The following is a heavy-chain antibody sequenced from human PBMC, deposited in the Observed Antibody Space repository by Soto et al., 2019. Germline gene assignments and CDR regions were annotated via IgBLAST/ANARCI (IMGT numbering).Heavy chain of an antibody. V-gene: IGHV1-46*01. CDR2: INPSGDST. Sequence: GASVKVSCKASGYTFSDYYVHWVRQAPGQGLEWMGFINPSGDSTTYVQKFQGRVTMTRDTSTSTVYMDLSSLRSEDTAVYYCARGSSLAWEYWGQGTQVIVSS. J-gene: IGHJ4*02. CDR1: GYTFSDYY. CDR3: ARGSSLAWEY. D-gene: IGHD1-26*01.